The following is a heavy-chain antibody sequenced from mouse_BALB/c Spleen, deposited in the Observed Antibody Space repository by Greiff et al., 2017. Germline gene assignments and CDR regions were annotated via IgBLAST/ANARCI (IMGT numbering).Heavy chain of an antibody. D-gene: IGHD1-1*01. CDR2: ISSGGSYT. Sequence: EVQVVESGGDLVKPGGSLKLSCAASGFTFSSYGMSWVRQTPDKRLEWVATISSGGSYTYYPDSVKGRFTISRDNAKNTLYLQMSSLKSEDTAMYYCARQSYGSSSYYFDYWGQGTTLTVSS. CDR1: GFTFSSYG. J-gene: IGHJ2*01. CDR3: ARQSYGSSSYYFDY. V-gene: IGHV5-6*01.